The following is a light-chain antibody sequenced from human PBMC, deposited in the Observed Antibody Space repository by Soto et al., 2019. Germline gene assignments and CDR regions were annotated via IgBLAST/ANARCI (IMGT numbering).Light chain of an antibody. CDR3: QQYNNWPGT. V-gene: IGKV3-15*01. Sequence: EIVLTQSPATLSVSPGEGVTLSGRASQSVSSSYLAWYQQKPGQAPRLLIFGASIRATGIPARFSGSGSGTEFTLTIGSLQSEDCALYYCQQYNNWPGTFGQGTKVDI. CDR2: GAS. CDR1: QSVSSSY. J-gene: IGKJ1*01.